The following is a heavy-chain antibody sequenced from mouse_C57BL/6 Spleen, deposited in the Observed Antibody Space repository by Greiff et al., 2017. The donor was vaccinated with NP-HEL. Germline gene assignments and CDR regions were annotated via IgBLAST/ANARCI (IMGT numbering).Heavy chain of an antibody. J-gene: IGHJ1*03. D-gene: IGHD1-1*01. CDR3: ARHNTTVVATGYFDV. CDR2: ISSGGSYT. V-gene: IGHV5-6*01. Sequence: EVMLVESGGDLVKPGGSLKLSCAASGFTFSSYGMSWVRQTPDKRLEWVATISSGGSYTYYPDSVKGRFTISRDNAKNTLYLQMSSLKSEDTAMYYCARHNTTVVATGYFDVWGTGTTVTVSS. CDR1: GFTFSSYG.